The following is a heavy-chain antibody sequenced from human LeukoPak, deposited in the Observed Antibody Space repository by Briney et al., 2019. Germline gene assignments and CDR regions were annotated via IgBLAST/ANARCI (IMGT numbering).Heavy chain of an antibody. CDR3: ARVYQSAEYYFDY. J-gene: IGHJ4*02. CDR2: IDYTGST. CDR1: GGSIDSYY. V-gene: IGHV4-59*01. D-gene: IGHD2-2*01. Sequence: KPSETLSLTCTVSGGSIDSYYGSWIRQPPGKGLEWIGYIDYTGSTEYQPSLKSRVTISLDTSKNQFSLKLTSVTAADTAVYYCARVYQSAEYYFDYWGQGNLVSVSS.